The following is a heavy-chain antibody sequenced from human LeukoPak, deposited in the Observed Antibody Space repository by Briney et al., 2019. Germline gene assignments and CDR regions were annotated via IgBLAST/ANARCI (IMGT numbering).Heavy chain of an antibody. D-gene: IGHD3-16*02. V-gene: IGHV4-59*01. Sequence: SETLSLTSTVSGGSISRYNWSWIRQPPRKGLGWSGYIYSSGSTNYNPSIKSRVTISLDTSKNQFSLKMSSVTAADTAVYYCARVGGEVWGSYRYTIDYWGQGTLVTVSS. J-gene: IGHJ4*02. CDR2: IYSSGST. CDR1: GGSISRYN. CDR3: ARVGGEVWGSYRYTIDY.